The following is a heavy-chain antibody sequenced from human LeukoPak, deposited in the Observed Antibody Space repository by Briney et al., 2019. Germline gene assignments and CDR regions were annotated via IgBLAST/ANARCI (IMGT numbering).Heavy chain of an antibody. CDR1: GLTFSSYS. V-gene: IGHV3-21*01. CDR3: ARGGINYADS. Sequence: GGSLRLSCAASGLTFSSYSMNWVRQAPGKGLEWVSSISSSSSYIYYADSVKGRFTISRDNSKDTLFLQMNSLRGEDTAVYYCARGGINYADSWGRGTLVTVSS. CDR2: ISSSSSYI. J-gene: IGHJ5*01. D-gene: IGHD2-2*01.